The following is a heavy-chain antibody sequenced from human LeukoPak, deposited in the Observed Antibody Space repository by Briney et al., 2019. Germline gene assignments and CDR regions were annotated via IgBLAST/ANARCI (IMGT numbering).Heavy chain of an antibody. CDR1: GGSFSGYY. V-gene: IGHV4-34*01. CDR2: INHSGST. D-gene: IGHD3-10*01. Sequence: PSGTLSLTCAVYGGSFSGYYWSWIRQPPGKGLEWIGEINHSGSTNYNPSLKSRVTISVDTSKNQFSLKLSSVTAADTAVYYCARGLYYYGSGSYYPLYYYYGMDVWGQGTTVTVSS. CDR3: ARGLYYYGSGSYYPLYYYYGMDV. J-gene: IGHJ6*02.